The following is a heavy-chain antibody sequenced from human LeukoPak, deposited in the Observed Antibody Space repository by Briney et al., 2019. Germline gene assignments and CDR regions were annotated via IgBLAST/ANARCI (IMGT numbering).Heavy chain of an antibody. J-gene: IGHJ5*02. CDR2: INPNSGGT. CDR1: GYTLTELS. D-gene: IGHD2-2*01. CDR3: VRGGYQLLGWDFNWFDP. V-gene: IGHV1-2*02. Sequence: GASVKVSCKVSGYTLTELSMHWVRQAPGKGLEWMGWINPNSGGTNYAQKFQGRVTMTRDTSISTAYMELSRLRSDDTAVYYCVRGGYQLLGWDFNWFDPWGQGTLVTVSS.